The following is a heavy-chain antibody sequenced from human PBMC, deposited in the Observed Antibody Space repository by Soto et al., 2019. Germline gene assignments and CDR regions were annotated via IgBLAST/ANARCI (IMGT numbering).Heavy chain of an antibody. V-gene: IGHV3-23*01. J-gene: IGHJ4*02. CDR1: GITFSSYA. D-gene: IGHD2-15*01. Sequence: PGGSLRLSCAASGITFSSYAMSWVRQAPGKGLEWVSSINGRGDDTFYADSVKGRFTVSRDNSKNTLYLQMNSLRAEDTAVYYCAKRRYCSGGSCHRLGGTYFDYWGQGTLVTVSS. CDR2: INGRGDDT. CDR3: AKRRYCSGGSCHRLGGTYFDY.